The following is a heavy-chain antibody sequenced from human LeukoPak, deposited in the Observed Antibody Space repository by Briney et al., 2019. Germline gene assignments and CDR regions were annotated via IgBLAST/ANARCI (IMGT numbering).Heavy chain of an antibody. V-gene: IGHV3-48*03. CDR2: ISSSGSII. D-gene: IGHD1-26*01. CDR1: GFTFSSYE. Sequence: PGGSLRLSCAASGFTFSSYEMNWVRQAPGKGLEWVSYISSSGSIIYYADFVKGRFTISRDNAKNSLDLQMNSLRAEDTAVYYCARDPVGATTPDCWGQEALVTVSS. J-gene: IGHJ4*02. CDR3: ARDPVGATTPDC.